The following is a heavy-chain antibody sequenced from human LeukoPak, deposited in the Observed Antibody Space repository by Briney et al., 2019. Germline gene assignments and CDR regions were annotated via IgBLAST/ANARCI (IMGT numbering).Heavy chain of an antibody. D-gene: IGHD2-15*01. Sequence: GGSLRLSCAASGFTFSSSAMSWVRQVPGKGLEWVSGISASGGSTSYADSVRGRFTISRDNSKNTLYVQMNSLRDEDTAVYYCAKQLGYCSDGSCYFPYWGQGTLVTVSS. CDR3: AKQLGYCSDGSCYFPY. J-gene: IGHJ4*02. CDR1: GFTFSSSA. V-gene: IGHV3-23*01. CDR2: ISASGGST.